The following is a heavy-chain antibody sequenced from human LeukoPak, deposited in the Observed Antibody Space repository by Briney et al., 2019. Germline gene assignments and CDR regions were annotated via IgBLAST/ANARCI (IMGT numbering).Heavy chain of an antibody. CDR1: GGSFSGYY. V-gene: IGHV4-34*01. D-gene: IGHD3-3*01. CDR3: ARGDFWSLGLPFDY. J-gene: IGHJ4*02. Sequence: SETLSLTCAVYGGSFSGYYWSWIRQPPGKGLEWIGEINHSGSTNYNPSLKSRVTISVDTSKNQFSLKLSSVTAADTAVYYCARGDFWSLGLPFDYWGQGTLVTVSS. CDR2: INHSGST.